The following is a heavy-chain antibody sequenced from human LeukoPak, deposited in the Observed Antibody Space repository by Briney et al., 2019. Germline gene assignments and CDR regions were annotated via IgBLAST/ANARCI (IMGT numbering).Heavy chain of an antibody. CDR1: GYTFTSYD. CDR2: MNPNSGNT. J-gene: IGHJ6*02. CDR3: ARGFDSSGRGYYYGMDV. V-gene: IGHV1-8*01. D-gene: IGHD3-22*01. Sequence: ASVKVSCKASGYTFTSYDINWVRQATGQGLEWMGWMNPNSGNTGYAQKFQGRVTMTRNTSISTAYMELSSLRSEDTAVYYCARGFDSSGRGYYYGMDVWGQGTTVTVSS.